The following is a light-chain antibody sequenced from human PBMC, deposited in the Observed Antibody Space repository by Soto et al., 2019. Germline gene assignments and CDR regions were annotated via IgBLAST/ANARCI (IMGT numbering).Light chain of an antibody. CDR3: QKYNSASFT. V-gene: IGKV1-27*01. J-gene: IGKJ3*01. CDR1: QGIRNY. Sequence: DIQMTQSPSSLSASVGDRVTITCRASQGIRNYLAWYQQKPGKVPKLLIDAASSLQSGFPSRFSGSGSGTEFTLTISSLQPEDVATYYCQKYNSASFTFCPGTKVDIK. CDR2: AAS.